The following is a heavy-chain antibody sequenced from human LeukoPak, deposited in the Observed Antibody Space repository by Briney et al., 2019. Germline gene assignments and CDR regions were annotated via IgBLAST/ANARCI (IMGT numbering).Heavy chain of an antibody. CDR3: AREGPRGNSQFDY. J-gene: IGHJ4*02. CDR1: GFTFSNYG. D-gene: IGHD4-23*01. CDR2: IWYDGSNK. V-gene: IGHV3-33*01. Sequence: GGSLRLSCAASGFTFSNYGMHWVRQAPGKGLEWVALIWYDGSNKYYTDSVKGRLTISRDNAKDTLFLQMNSLRVEDTAVYYCAREGPRGNSQFDYWGQGTLVTVSS.